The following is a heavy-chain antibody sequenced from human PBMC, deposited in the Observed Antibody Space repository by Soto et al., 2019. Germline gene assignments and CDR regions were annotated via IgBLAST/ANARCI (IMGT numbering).Heavy chain of an antibody. V-gene: IGHV3-23*01. D-gene: IGHD6-13*01. J-gene: IGHJ6*02. Sequence: PGGSLRLSCGASGFTFSSYAMSWVRQAPGKGLEWVSAISGSGGSTYYADSVKGRFTISRDNSKNTLYLQMNSLRAEDTAVYYCAKDGSSRSWPPRYYYYGMDVWCQGTTVTVSS. CDR1: GFTFSSYA. CDR3: AKDGSSRSWPPRYYYYGMDV. CDR2: ISGSGGST.